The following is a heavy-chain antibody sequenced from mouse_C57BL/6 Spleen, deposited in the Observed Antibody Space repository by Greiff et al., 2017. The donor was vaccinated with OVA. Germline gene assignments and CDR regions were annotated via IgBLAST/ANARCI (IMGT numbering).Heavy chain of an antibody. CDR2: ISDGGSYT. D-gene: IGHD1-1*01. Sequence: EVNVVESGGGLVKPGGSLKLSCAASGFTFSSYAMSWVRQTPEKRLEWVATISDGGSYTYYPDNVKGRFTISRDNAKNNLYLQMSHLKSEDTAMYYCARGPPVNYGSSRYFDVWGTGTTVTVSS. V-gene: IGHV5-4*03. J-gene: IGHJ1*03. CDR3: ARGPPVNYGSSRYFDV. CDR1: GFTFSSYA.